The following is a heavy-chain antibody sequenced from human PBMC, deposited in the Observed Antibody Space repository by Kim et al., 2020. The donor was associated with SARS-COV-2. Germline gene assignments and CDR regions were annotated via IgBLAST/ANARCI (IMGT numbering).Heavy chain of an antibody. D-gene: IGHD2-15*01. CDR3: ARDGTEHCSGGSCYSYFDY. J-gene: IGHJ4*02. CDR2: IIPIFGTA. V-gene: IGHV1-69*13. Sequence: SVKVSCKASGGTFSSYAISWVRQAPGQGLEWMGGIIPIFGTANYAQKFQGRVTITADESTSTAYMELSSLRSEDTAVYYCARDGTEHCSGGSCYSYFDYWGQGTLVTVSS. CDR1: GGTFSSYA.